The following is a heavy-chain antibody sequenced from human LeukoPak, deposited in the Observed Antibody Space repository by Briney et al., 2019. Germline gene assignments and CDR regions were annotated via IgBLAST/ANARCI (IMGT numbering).Heavy chain of an antibody. V-gene: IGHV4-34*01. CDR2: INHSGST. CDR3: ARGALITILGVVIMGAQGPYFDY. CDR1: GGSFSGYY. D-gene: IGHD3-3*01. Sequence: PSETLSLTCAVYGGSFSGYYWSWIRQPPGKGLEWIGEINHSGSTNYNPSLKSRVTISVDTSKNQFSLKLSSVTAADTAVYYCARGALITILGVVIMGAQGPYFDYWGQGTLVTVSS. J-gene: IGHJ4*02.